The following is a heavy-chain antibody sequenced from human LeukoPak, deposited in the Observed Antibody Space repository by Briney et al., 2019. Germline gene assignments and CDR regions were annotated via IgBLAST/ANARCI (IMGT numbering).Heavy chain of an antibody. D-gene: IGHD2-8*01. CDR2: IYYSGST. V-gene: IGHV4-39*01. Sequence: SETLSLTCTVSGGSISSSSYYWGWIRQPPGKELEWIGSIYYSGSTYYNPSLKSRVTISVDTSKNQFSLKLSSVTAADTAVYYCASQYCTNGVLAGPYDAFDIWGQGTMVTVSS. CDR3: ASQYCTNGVLAGPYDAFDI. J-gene: IGHJ3*02. CDR1: GGSISSSSYY.